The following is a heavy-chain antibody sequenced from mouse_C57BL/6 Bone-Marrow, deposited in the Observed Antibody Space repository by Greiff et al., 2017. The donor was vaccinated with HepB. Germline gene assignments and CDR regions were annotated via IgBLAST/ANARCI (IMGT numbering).Heavy chain of an antibody. CDR3: ARSYDDDTAWFAY. Sequence: EVQLQQSGPELVKPGASVKISCKASGYTFTDYYMNWVKQSHGKSLEWIGDINPNNGGTSYNQKFKGKATLTVDKSSSTAYMELRSLTSEDSAVYYCARSYDDDTAWFAYWGRGTRVTVSA. J-gene: IGHJ3*01. D-gene: IGHD2-4*01. V-gene: IGHV1-26*01. CDR1: GYTFTDYY. CDR2: INPNNGGT.